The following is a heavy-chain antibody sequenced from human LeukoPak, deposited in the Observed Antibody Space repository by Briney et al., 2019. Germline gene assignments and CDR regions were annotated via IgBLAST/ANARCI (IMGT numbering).Heavy chain of an antibody. CDR3: ARGRRLGTYYYYMDV. J-gene: IGHJ6*03. CDR1: GFTFSSYS. D-gene: IGHD3-16*01. V-gene: IGHV3-21*01. Sequence: GGSLRLSCAASGFTFSSYSMNWVRQAPGKGLEWVSSISSSSSYIYYADSVKGRFTISRDNSKNTLYLQMNSLRAEDTAVYYCARGRRLGTYYYYMDVWGKGTTVTVSS. CDR2: ISSSSSYI.